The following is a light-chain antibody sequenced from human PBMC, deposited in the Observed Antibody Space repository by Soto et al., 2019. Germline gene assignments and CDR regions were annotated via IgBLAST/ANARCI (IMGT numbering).Light chain of an antibody. Sequence: QSMLSQPASVSGSPGQTITISCTGTSTDVGGYNAVSWYQHHPGKAPKLIIYEVTHRPSGVSGRFSASKSGNTASLTISGLQAEDEADYYCNSFRVSHLYVFGTGTKVTVL. J-gene: IGLJ1*01. CDR2: EVT. CDR1: STDVGGYNA. V-gene: IGLV2-14*01. CDR3: NSFRVSHLYV.